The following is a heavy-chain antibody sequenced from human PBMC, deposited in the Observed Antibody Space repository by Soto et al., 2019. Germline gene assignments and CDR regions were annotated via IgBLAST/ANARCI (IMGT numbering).Heavy chain of an antibody. D-gene: IGHD2-2*01. V-gene: IGHV3-30*18. CDR2: ISYDGSNK. Sequence: GGSLRLSCAASGFTFSSYGMHWVRRAPGKGLEWVAVISYDGSNKYYADSVKGRFTISRDNSKNTLYLQMNSLRAEDTAVYYCAKAGPAALIYYYYGMDVWGQGTTVTVSS. J-gene: IGHJ6*02. CDR3: AKAGPAALIYYYYGMDV. CDR1: GFTFSSYG.